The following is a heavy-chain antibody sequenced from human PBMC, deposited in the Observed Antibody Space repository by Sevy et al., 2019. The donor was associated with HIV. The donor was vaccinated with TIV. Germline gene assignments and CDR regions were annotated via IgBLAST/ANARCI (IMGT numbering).Heavy chain of an antibody. CDR3: ATTKDYYDNSGCPFDY. D-gene: IGHD3-22*01. V-gene: IGHV1-24*01. CDR1: GYTLTKLS. Sequence: ASVKVSCKVSGYTLTKLSMHWVRQAPGKGLEWMGSFDPEDGETLYAQKLQGRVIMTEDTSTDTAYMEVNSLRSEDTAVYYCATTKDYYDNSGCPFDYWGQGTLVTVSS. CDR2: FDPEDGET. J-gene: IGHJ4*02.